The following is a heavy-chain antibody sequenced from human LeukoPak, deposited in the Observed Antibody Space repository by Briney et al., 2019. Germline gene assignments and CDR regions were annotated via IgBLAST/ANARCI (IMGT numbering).Heavy chain of an antibody. CDR2: ISYNGGST. Sequence: PGGSLRLSCAASGFKFSDYAMSWVRQAPGKGLEWVSTISYNGGSTYYADSVKGRFTISRDNAKNSLYLQMNSLRAEDTALYYCAKASGIVVVPAAIDYWGQGTLVTVSS. J-gene: IGHJ4*02. CDR3: AKASGIVVVPAAIDY. D-gene: IGHD2-2*01. CDR1: GFKFSDYA. V-gene: IGHV3-23*01.